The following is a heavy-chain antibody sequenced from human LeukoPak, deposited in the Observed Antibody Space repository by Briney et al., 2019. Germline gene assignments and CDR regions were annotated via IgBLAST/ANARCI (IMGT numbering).Heavy chain of an antibody. V-gene: IGHV4-4*02. CDR1: GGSISSNKW. CDR3: ARENWDIVAVPMDV. D-gene: IGHD5-12*01. J-gene: IGHJ6*04. CDR2: ISHSGST. Sequence: SETLSLTCTVSGGSISSNKWWGWVRQPPGKGLEWIGEISHSGSTNYNPSLKSRVTISVDKSKNQFSLKLSSVTAADTAVYYCARENWDIVAVPMDVWGTGTAVTVSS.